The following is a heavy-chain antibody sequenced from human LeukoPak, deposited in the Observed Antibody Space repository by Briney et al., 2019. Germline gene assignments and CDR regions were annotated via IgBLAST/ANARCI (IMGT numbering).Heavy chain of an antibody. CDR2: ISAYNGNT. Sequence: ASVKVSCKASGYTITSYGISWVRQAPGQGLEWMGWISAYNGNTNYAQKLQGRVTMTTDTSTSTAYMELRSLRSDDTAVYYCARVAGLEIIAAACSTATDFDYRVQGTLLTV. J-gene: IGHJ4*02. V-gene: IGHV1-18*01. CDR1: GYTITSYG. CDR3: ARVAGLEIIAAACSTATDFDY. D-gene: IGHD6-13*01.